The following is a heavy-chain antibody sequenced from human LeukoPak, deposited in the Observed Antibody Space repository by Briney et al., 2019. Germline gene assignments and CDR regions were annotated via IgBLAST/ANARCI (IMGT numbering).Heavy chain of an antibody. Sequence: PGGSLRLSCAASGFTFSSYSMNWVRQAPGKGLEWVSSISSSSSYIYYADSVKGRFTISRDNAKNSLYLQMNSLRAEDTAVYYCARDKLRYFDWLGVHHYGMDVWGQGTTVTVSS. V-gene: IGHV3-21*01. CDR1: GFTFSSYS. CDR3: ARDKLRYFDWLGVHHYGMDV. D-gene: IGHD3-9*01. CDR2: ISSSSSYI. J-gene: IGHJ6*02.